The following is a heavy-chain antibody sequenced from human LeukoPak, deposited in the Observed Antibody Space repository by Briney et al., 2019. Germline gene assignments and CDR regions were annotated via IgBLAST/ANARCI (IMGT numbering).Heavy chain of an antibody. Sequence: TGGSLTLSCAASGFTVSSNYMSWVRQPPGKGLEWVSFIYSGGSTYYADSVKGRFTISRDNSKNTLYLQMNNLRAEDTAVYYCASGSGSYRTPYYYMDVWGKGTTVTVSS. D-gene: IGHD3-10*01. V-gene: IGHV3-53*01. CDR2: IYSGGST. J-gene: IGHJ6*03. CDR1: GFTVSSNY. CDR3: ASGSGSYRTPYYYMDV.